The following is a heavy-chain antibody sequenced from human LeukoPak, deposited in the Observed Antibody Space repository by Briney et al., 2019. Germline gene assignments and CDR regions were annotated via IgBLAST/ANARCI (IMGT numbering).Heavy chain of an antibody. V-gene: IGHV5-10-1*01. D-gene: IGHD2-21*02. CDR3: ARQGDGWFDP. CDR2: IDPSDSYT. CDR1: GYSFTSYW. J-gene: IGHJ5*02. Sequence: GESLKISCEGSGYSFTSYWISWVRQMPGKGLEWMGRIDPSDSYTNYSPSFQGHVTISADKSISTAYLQWSSLKASDTAMYYCARQGDGWFDPWGQGTLVTVSS.